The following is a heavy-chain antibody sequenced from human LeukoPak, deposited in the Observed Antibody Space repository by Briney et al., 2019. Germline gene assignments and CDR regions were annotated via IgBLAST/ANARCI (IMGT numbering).Heavy chain of an antibody. CDR3: ARDSNSWFDP. D-gene: IGHD4-23*01. V-gene: IGHV4-31*03. CDR1: GGSISSGGYY. CDR2: IYYGGST. J-gene: IGHJ5*02. Sequence: SQTLSLTCTVSGGSISSGGYYWSWIRQHPGKGLEWIGYIYYGGSTYYNPSLKSRVTISVDTSKNQFSLKLSSVTAADTAVYYCARDSNSWFDPWGQGTLVTVSS.